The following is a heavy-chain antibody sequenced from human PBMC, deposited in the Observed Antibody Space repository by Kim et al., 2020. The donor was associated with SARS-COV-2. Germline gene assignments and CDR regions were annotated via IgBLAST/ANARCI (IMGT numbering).Heavy chain of an antibody. D-gene: IGHD1-7*01. CDR2: INPNSGGT. Sequence: ASVKVSCKASGYTFTGYYMHWVRQAPGQGLEWMGRINPNSGGTNYAQKFQGRVTMTRDTSISTAYMELSRLRSDDTAVYYCARAERSITGTTPSLFDYWGQGTLVTVSS. CDR3: ARAERSITGTTPSLFDY. CDR1: GYTFTGYY. J-gene: IGHJ4*02. V-gene: IGHV1-2*06.